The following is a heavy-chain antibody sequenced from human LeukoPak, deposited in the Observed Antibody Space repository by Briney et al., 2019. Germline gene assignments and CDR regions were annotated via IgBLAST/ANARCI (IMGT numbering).Heavy chain of an antibody. CDR2: ISSSSRTI. D-gene: IGHD3-16*01. CDR1: GFTFRSYS. J-gene: IGHJ4*02. V-gene: IGHV3-48*04. CDR3: ARGVMITFGGVKPFDY. Sequence: GGSLRLSCAASGFTFRSYSMNWVRQAPGKGLEWVSYISSSSRTIYYADSVKGRFTISRDNAKNSLYLQMNSLRAEDTAVYYCARGVMITFGGVKPFDYWGQGTLVTVSS.